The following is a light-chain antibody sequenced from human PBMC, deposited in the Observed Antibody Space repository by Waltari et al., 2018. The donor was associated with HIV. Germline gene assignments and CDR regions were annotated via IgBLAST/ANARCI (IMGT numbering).Light chain of an antibody. Sequence: QSVLMQPPSVSGAPGQGVTISCSGVGINYDFYWYQKLPGMAPKLLVYGDDSRPSGVPDRFSASQSGTSASLAITGLQPEDEAEYYCQSYGAGLGGFYVFGSGTKVTV. CDR3: QSYGAGLGGFYV. V-gene: IGLV1-40*01. CDR2: GDD. CDR1: GINYD. J-gene: IGLJ1*01.